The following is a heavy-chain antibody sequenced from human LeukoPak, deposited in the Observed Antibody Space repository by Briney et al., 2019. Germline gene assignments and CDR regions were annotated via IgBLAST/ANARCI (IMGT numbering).Heavy chain of an antibody. Sequence: SETLSLTCAVYGGSFSGYYWSWIRQPPGKGLEWIGEINHSGSTNYNPSLKSRVTISVDTSKNQFSLKLSSVTAADTAVYYCARLRKKGYYYYYGMDVWGQGTTVTVSS. CDR2: INHSGST. V-gene: IGHV4-34*01. D-gene: IGHD3-3*01. CDR1: GGSFSGYY. J-gene: IGHJ6*02. CDR3: ARLRKKGYYYYYGMDV.